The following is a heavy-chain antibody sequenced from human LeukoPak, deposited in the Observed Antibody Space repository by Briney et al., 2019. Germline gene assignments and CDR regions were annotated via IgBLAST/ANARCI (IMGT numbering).Heavy chain of an antibody. CDR2: LNFDGSDT. J-gene: IGHJ3*01. D-gene: IGHD3-3*01. CDR3: ARRFQNALRALSDDAFDV. CDR1: GFTFRSYW. Sequence: GGSLRLSCATSGFTFRSYWMHWVRQAPGKGLVWVSRLNFDGSDTSYADSVKGRFTISRDNAKNTLYLQMNSLRAEDTAVYYCARRFQNALRALSDDAFDVWGQGTVVTVSS. V-gene: IGHV3-74*01.